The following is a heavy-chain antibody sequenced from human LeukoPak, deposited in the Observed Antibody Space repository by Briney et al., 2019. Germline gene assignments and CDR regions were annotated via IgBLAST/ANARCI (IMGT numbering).Heavy chain of an antibody. J-gene: IGHJ4*02. Sequence: GGPLRLSCAAFGFTFSSYWMSWVRQAPGKGLEGVANIKQDGIEKYYVDSVKGRFTIYRDNAKSSLYLQMNSLRGEDTAVYYCARGYYYDRSGYYVDFWGQGTLVTVSS. CDR2: IKQDGIEK. D-gene: IGHD3-22*01. CDR1: GFTFSSYW. V-gene: IGHV3-7*01. CDR3: ARGYYYDRSGYYVDF.